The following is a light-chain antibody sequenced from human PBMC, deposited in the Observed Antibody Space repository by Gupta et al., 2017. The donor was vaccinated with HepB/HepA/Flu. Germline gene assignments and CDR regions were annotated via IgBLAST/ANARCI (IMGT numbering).Light chain of an antibody. CDR2: ENN. CDR1: SSNIGNNY. Sequence: QSVLTQPPSVSAAPGQKVTISCSGSSSNIGNNYVSWYQQLPGTAPKLLLYENNKRPSGIPDRFSGSKSGTSATLGITGLQTGDEADYYCGTWDSSLSAGVFGGGTNLTVL. V-gene: IGLV1-51*02. CDR3: GTWDSSLSAGV. J-gene: IGLJ2*01.